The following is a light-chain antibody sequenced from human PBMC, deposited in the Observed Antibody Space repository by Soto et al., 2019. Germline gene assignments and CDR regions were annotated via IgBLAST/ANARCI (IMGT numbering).Light chain of an antibody. J-gene: IGKJ2*01. Sequence: EIVLTQSPGTLSLSPGERATLSCRASQSISSSYLAWYQRKPGQAPRLVIHGVSTRATGVPDRFSGSGSGTDFTLTISRLEPEDFAVYYCQQYGRSPYTFGQGTKLEIK. CDR1: QSISSSY. CDR3: QQYGRSPYT. CDR2: GVS. V-gene: IGKV3-20*01.